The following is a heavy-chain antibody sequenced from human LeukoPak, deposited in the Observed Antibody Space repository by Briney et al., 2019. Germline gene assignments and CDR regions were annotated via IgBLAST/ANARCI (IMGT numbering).Heavy chain of an antibody. CDR3: ARDPRGYAFYFDY. D-gene: IGHD5-12*01. J-gene: IGHJ4*02. Sequence: GASVKVSCKASGGTFSSYAISWVRQAPGQGLEWMGEIIPIFGTANYAQKFQGRVTITADESTSTAYMELSSLRSEDTAVYYCARDPRGYAFYFDYWGQGTLVTVSS. CDR2: IIPIFGTA. V-gene: IGHV1-69*01. CDR1: GGTFSSYA.